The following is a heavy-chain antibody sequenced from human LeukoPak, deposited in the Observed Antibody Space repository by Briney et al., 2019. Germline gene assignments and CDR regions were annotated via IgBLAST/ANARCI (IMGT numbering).Heavy chain of an antibody. CDR2: ISTYNGNT. D-gene: IGHD3-16*01. CDR1: GYTFTNYA. V-gene: IGHV1-18*01. CDR3: ARLGVEDY. Sequence: GASVKVSCKASGYTFTNYAFTWVRQAPGQGLEWMGWISTYNGNTNYAQKLQGRVTMTRDTSISTVYMELSRLSSDDTAVYYCARLGVEDYWGQGTLVTVSS. J-gene: IGHJ4*02.